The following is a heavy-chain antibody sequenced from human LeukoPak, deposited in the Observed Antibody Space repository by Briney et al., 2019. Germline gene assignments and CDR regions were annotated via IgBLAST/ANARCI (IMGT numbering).Heavy chain of an antibody. Sequence: SLRLSCAASGFTFSDYYMSWIRQAPGKGLEWISYICDSGRTIYYADSVKGRSTISRDNAKNSVYLQMNNLGAEDTAVYYCARDRLGDYDHSGYYDKWGQGTLVTVSS. J-gene: IGHJ4*02. CDR3: ARDRLGDYDHSGYYDK. CDR1: GFTFSDYY. CDR2: ICDSGRTI. V-gene: IGHV3-11*01. D-gene: IGHD3-22*01.